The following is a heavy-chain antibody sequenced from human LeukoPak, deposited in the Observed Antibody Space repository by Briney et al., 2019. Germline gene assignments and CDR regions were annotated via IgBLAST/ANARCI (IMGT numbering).Heavy chain of an antibody. CDR1: GYTFTSYG. CDR2: ISAYNGNT. CDR3: ARGLATTVTHGFDY. Sequence: ASVKVSCKASGYTFTSYGISWVRQAPGQGLEWMGWISAYNGNTNYAQKLQGRATMTTDTSTSTAYMELRSLRSDDTAVYYCARGLATTVTHGFDYWGQGTLVTVSS. V-gene: IGHV1-18*01. D-gene: IGHD4-11*01. J-gene: IGHJ4*02.